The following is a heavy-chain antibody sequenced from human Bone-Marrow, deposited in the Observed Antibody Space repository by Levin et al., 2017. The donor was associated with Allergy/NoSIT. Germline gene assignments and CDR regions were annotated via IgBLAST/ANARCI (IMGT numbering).Heavy chain of an antibody. V-gene: IGHV4-59*08. CDR2: FYYGGST. CDR3: ANVGGRYGNAFDT. CDR1: GGSFGGDF. D-gene: IGHD1-26*01. Sequence: SETLSLTCTISGGSFGGDFWSWVRQPPGKGLEWIGYFYYGGSTLYNPSLESRVTISADTSESQFSLKVSSVTAADTAVYYCANVGGRYGNAFDTWGQGALVTVSS. J-gene: IGHJ4*02.